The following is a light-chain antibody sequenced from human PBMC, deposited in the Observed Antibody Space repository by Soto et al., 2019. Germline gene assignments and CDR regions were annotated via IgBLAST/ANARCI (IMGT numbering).Light chain of an antibody. CDR1: QSVSTS. CDR3: QQRSNWLT. Sequence: EIVLTQSPATLSLSPGEGDTLSCRASQSVSTSLAWYQQKPGQAPRLLIYDASNRATGIPARFSGSGSGTDFTLTIISLDPEDFAVYYCQQRSNWLTFGGGTKVEIK. CDR2: DAS. V-gene: IGKV3-11*01. J-gene: IGKJ4*01.